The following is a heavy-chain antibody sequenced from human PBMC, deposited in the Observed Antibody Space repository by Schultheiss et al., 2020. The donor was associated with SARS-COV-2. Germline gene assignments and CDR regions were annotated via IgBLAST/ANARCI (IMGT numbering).Heavy chain of an antibody. D-gene: IGHD1-26*01. CDR3: ARDAGGSYGPYFDS. J-gene: IGHJ4*02. V-gene: IGHV4-59*01. CDR2: IDFRGRS. Sequence: SETLSLTCAVYGGSFSGYYWGWIRQAPGKGLEWIGYIDFRGRSDYNPSLKSRVALSLDTSKNQFSLTLNSVTAADTAFYYCARDAGGSYGPYFDSWGQGTLVTVSS. CDR1: GGSFSGYY.